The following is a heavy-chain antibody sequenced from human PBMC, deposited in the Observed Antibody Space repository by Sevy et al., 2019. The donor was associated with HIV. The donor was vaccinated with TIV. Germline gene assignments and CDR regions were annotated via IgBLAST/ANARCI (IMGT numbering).Heavy chain of an antibody. CDR2: IYASGST. J-gene: IGHJ5*02. CDR3: AREGGVTGTTGGFDP. Sequence: SETLSLTCTVSGGSISSYYWTWIRQPAGKGLEWIGRIYASGSTNYNPSLKSRVTMSVDTSKNQFSLKLSSVTAADTAVYDCAREGGVTGTTGGFDPWGQGTLVTVSS. CDR1: GGSISSYY. V-gene: IGHV4-4*07. D-gene: IGHD1-7*01.